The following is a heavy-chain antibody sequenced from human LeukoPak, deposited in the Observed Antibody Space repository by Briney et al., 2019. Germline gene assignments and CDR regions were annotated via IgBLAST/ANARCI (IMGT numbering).Heavy chain of an antibody. V-gene: IGHV3-30*02. J-gene: IGHJ4*02. CDR3: AKDATTVTTFYFDF. Sequence: PGGSLTLSCAASGFTFSSYGMHWVRQAPGKGLEWVAYIRYDGSNKYYADPVKGQFTISRDNTKHTLYLQMNSLRAEDAAVYYCAKDATTVTTFYFDFWGQGTLVTVSS. CDR1: GFTFSSYG. CDR2: IRYDGSNK. D-gene: IGHD4-17*01.